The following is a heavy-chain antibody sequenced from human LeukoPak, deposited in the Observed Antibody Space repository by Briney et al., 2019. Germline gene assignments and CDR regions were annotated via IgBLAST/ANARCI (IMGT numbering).Heavy chain of an antibody. J-gene: IGHJ4*02. CDR3: AKERYGRDGYNYFDY. CDR2: IRAGGFNT. CDR1: GFTFSSYG. V-gene: IGHV3-23*01. D-gene: IGHD5-24*01. Sequence: AGGSLRLSCAASGFTFSSYGMSWVRQAPGKGLEWVSVIRAGGFNTYYADSVKGRFIVSRDNSKNTLYLQMNSLRAEDTALYYCAKERYGRDGYNYFDYWGQGTLVTVSS.